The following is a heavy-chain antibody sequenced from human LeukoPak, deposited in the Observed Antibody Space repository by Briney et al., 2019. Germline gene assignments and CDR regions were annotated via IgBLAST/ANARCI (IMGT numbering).Heavy chain of an antibody. V-gene: IGHV3-74*01. CDR3: VRSFDY. J-gene: IGHJ4*02. CDR2: VNGDGSRT. Sequence: GGSLRLSCAASGFTFSSYWMHWVRQAPGKGLVWVSGVNGDGSRTTYADSVKGRFTIPRDNAKNTLYLQMNSLRADDTAVYYCVRSFDYWGQGTLVTVSS. CDR1: GFTFSSYW.